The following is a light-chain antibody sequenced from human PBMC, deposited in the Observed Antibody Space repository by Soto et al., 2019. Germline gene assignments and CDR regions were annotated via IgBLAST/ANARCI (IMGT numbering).Light chain of an antibody. CDR1: SSNVGSLS. CDR3: AAWDGSLNGLYV. J-gene: IGLJ1*01. Sequence: QSVLTQAPSASGTHGQRVTISCSGSSSNVGSLSVDWYQHLPGTAPKLLIHSNYQRPSGVPDRFSGSKSGTSASLAINGLQSEDEADYYCAAWDGSLNGLYVFGTGTKVTVL. V-gene: IGLV1-44*01. CDR2: SNY.